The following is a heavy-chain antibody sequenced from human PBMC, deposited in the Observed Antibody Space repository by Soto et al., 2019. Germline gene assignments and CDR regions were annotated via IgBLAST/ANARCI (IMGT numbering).Heavy chain of an antibody. CDR1: DASINSGGYY. CDR3: AARHFWSGPWTDTRLDY. J-gene: IGHJ4*02. Sequence: SETLSLTCTVSDASINSGGYYWSWIRQHPGKGLEWIGFIYYSGTTYYNPSLKSRVTTSVDTSKNQFSLRLSSVTAADTAVYYCAARHFWSGPWTDTRLDYWGQGTLVTVSS. CDR2: IYYSGTT. D-gene: IGHD3-3*02. V-gene: IGHV4-31*03.